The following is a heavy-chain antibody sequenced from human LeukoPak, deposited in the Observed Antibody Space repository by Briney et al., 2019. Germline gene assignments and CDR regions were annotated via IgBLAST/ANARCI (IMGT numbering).Heavy chain of an antibody. Sequence: SQTLSLTCAVSGGSISSGVYSWSWIPHPPGKGLEWIGYTYQSGSTYYNPSLKSRVTISVDRSKTQFSLKLSSVPGADTAVYYCARYLYPAFDIGGQGTMVTVSS. J-gene: IGHJ3*02. CDR2: TYQSGST. CDR3: ARYLYPAFDI. V-gene: IGHV4-30-2*01. CDR1: GGSISSGVYS.